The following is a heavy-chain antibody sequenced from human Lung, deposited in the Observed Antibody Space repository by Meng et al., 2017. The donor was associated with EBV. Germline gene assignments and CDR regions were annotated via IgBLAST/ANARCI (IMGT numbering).Heavy chain of an antibody. D-gene: IGHD4-23*01. CDR1: GGSINSYY. Sequence: QVQLQESGPRMMKPSGTLSLTYTVSGGSINSYYWHWIRQPAGKGLEWIGRFHTSGGTKYNPSLKSRVTMSVDMSKSQLSLNLSPVTAADTAVYYCARARRGGHYFDYWGQGTLVTVSS. CDR3: ARARRGGHYFDY. CDR2: FHTSGGT. V-gene: IGHV4-4*07. J-gene: IGHJ4*02.